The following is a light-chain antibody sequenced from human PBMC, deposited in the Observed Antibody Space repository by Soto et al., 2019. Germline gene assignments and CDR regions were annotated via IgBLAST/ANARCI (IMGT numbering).Light chain of an antibody. CDR3: CSYARSSPYV. Sequence: QSALTQPRSVSGSPGQSVTISCSGTSSDVGGYNYVSWYQQHPGKAPILMIYDVSKRPSGVPDRFSGSKSGNTASLTISELQAEDESDYYCCSYARSSPYVFGTGTKLTVL. V-gene: IGLV2-11*01. CDR2: DVS. J-gene: IGLJ1*01. CDR1: SSDVGGYNY.